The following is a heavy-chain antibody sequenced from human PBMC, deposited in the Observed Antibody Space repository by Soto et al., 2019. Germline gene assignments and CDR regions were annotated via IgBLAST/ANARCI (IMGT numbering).Heavy chain of an antibody. D-gene: IGHD3-10*01. CDR2: ISYDGSNK. V-gene: IGHV3-30*18. CDR1: GFTFSSYG. CDR3: AEIPVMGRGDYGMDV. J-gene: IGHJ6*02. Sequence: QVQLVESGGGVVQPGRSLRLSCAASGFTFSSYGMHWVRQAPVKGLEWVAVISYDGSNKYYADSVKGRFTISRDNSKNTRYLQMNSLRADDTAVYYCAEIPVMGRGDYGMDVWGQGTTVTVSS.